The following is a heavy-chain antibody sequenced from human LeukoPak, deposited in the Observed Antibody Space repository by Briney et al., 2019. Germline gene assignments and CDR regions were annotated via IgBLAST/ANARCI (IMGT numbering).Heavy chain of an antibody. J-gene: IGHJ4*02. CDR3: ARNAYYYDSSGYYPEYYFDY. Sequence: GGSLRLSCAASGFTFSDYYMSWIRQAPGKGLEWVSYISSSGSTIYYADSVKGRFTISRDNAKNSLYLQMNSLRAEDTAVCYCARNAYYYDSSGYYPEYYFDYWGQGTLVTVSS. CDR2: ISSSGSTI. D-gene: IGHD3-22*01. V-gene: IGHV3-11*01. CDR1: GFTFSDYY.